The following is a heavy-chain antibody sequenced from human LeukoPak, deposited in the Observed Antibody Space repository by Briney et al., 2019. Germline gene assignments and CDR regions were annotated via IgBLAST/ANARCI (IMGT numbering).Heavy chain of an antibody. D-gene: IGHD1-26*01. CDR3: ARYSGSYLGIDF. J-gene: IGHJ4*02. Sequence: SETLSLTCAVSGGSISSTNWWSGVRPPPGKGLEWMGEIYSSGSTNYNPSLKSRVTISVDKSKNQFSLKLSSVTAADTAVYYCARYSGSYLGIDFWGQGTLVTVSS. V-gene: IGHV4-4*02. CDR2: IYSSGST. CDR1: GGSISSTNW.